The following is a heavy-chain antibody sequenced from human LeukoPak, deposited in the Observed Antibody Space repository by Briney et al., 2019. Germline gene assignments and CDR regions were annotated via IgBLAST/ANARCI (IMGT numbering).Heavy chain of an antibody. V-gene: IGHV4-61*08. Sequence: SETLSLTCTVSDGSISSGGYYWSWIRQHPGKGLEWIGYIYYSGSTKYNPSLKSRVTISLDTSKNQFSLQLSSVTAADTAVYYCAREKGSGYGYGMDVWGQGTTVTVSS. CDR1: DGSISSGGYY. CDR3: AREKGSGYGYGMDV. D-gene: IGHD5-12*01. CDR2: IYYSGST. J-gene: IGHJ6*02.